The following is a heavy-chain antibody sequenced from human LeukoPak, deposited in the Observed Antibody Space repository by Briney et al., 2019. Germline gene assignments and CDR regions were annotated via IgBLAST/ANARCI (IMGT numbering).Heavy chain of an antibody. V-gene: IGHV1-2*02. J-gene: IGHJ4*02. D-gene: IGHD3-10*01. CDR3: ARDDYGSGSYEEY. CDR2: INTNSGGK. CDR1: GYTFTVYY. Sequence: ASVTVSFMGSGYTFTVYYMHWVRQARGQGGERVGWINTNSGGKKYAQKFQGRVTMTRDTSISTAYMELSRLRSDDTAVYYCARDDYGSGSYEEYWGQGTLVTVSS.